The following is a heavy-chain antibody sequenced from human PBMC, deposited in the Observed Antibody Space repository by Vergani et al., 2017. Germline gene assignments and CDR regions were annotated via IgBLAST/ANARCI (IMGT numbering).Heavy chain of an antibody. D-gene: IGHD1-26*01. Sequence: QVQLVQSGAEVKKPGASVKVSCKASGYTFTGYYMHWVRQAPGQGLEWLGWINPNSGGTNYAQKFQGRVTMTRDTSISTAYMGLSRLRSDDTAVYYCARGIVRAKQVQGFDYWGQGTLVTVSS. J-gene: IGHJ4*02. CDR2: INPNSGGT. CDR1: GYTFTGYY. CDR3: ARGIVRAKQVQGFDY. V-gene: IGHV1-2*02.